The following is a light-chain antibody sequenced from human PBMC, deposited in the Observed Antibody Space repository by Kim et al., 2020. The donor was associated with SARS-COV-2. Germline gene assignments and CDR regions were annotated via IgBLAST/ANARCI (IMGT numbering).Light chain of an antibody. CDR3: QQYGSSPNT. CDR2: GAS. CDR1: QSVSSSY. V-gene: IGKV3-20*01. J-gene: IGKJ4*01. Sequence: SPGERATLSCRASQSVSSSYVAWYQQKPGQAPRLLIYGASSRATGIPDRFSGSGSGTDFTLTISRLEPEDFAVYYCQQYGSSPNTFGGGTKVDIK.